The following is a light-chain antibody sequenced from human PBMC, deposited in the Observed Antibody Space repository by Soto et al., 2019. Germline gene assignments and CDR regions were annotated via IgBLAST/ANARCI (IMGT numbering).Light chain of an antibody. CDR3: QQYNNWPPV. Sequence: EIVITQSPATLSVSPGERATLCCRASQSVSSNLAWYQQKPGQAPRLLIYGASTRATGIPARFSGSGSGTEFTLTISSLQSEDFAVYYCQQYNNWPPVFGPGTKVDIK. V-gene: IGKV3-15*01. CDR1: QSVSSN. J-gene: IGKJ3*01. CDR2: GAS.